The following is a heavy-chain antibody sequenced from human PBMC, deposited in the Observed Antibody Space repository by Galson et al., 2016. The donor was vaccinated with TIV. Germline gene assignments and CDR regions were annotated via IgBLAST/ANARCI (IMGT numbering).Heavy chain of an antibody. Sequence: SWISQFPGKGLEWIGEINDSGATKYNPSLKSRVSMSVDTSKNQFSLRLTSVNAADTAVYYCARGRYLRTHYYGSGRDFDYWAQGTLVTVSS. V-gene: IGHV4-34*01. D-gene: IGHD3-10*01. CDR2: INDSGAT. J-gene: IGHJ4*02. CDR3: ARGRYLRTHYYGSGRDFDY.